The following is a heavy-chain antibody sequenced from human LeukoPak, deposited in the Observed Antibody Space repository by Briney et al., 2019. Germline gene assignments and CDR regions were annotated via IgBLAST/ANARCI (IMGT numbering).Heavy chain of an antibody. CDR2: LSYDESRT. Sequence: PGGSLRLSCAASGFSLATFGMHWVRQTPGEGLEWVALLSYDESRTFYADSVKGRFTISRDVSKNTLYLQMNSLRAEDTALYYCARSLFSSGGYSVSIFGAPTLYWGQGALVTVSS. CDR3: ARSLFSSGGYSVSIFGAPTLY. CDR1: GFSLATFG. D-gene: IGHD3-3*01. V-gene: IGHV3-30*03. J-gene: IGHJ4*02.